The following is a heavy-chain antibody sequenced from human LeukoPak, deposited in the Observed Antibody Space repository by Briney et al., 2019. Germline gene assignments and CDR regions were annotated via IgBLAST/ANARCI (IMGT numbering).Heavy chain of an antibody. Sequence: GGSLRLSCTASGFIFSTYGMHWVRQAPGKGLEWVAFIRYDGSNKYYADSVKGRFTISRDNSKNTLSLQINSLRAEDTAMFYCAKDGDYDIFTGYIDYWGQGTLVTVSS. CDR1: GFIFSTYG. CDR3: AKDGDYDIFTGYIDY. J-gene: IGHJ4*02. D-gene: IGHD3-9*01. V-gene: IGHV3-30*02. CDR2: IRYDGSNK.